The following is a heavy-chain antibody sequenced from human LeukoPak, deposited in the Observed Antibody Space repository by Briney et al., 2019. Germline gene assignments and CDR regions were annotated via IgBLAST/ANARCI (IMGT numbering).Heavy chain of an antibody. J-gene: IGHJ4*02. D-gene: IGHD2-8*01. CDR1: GYTFTGYY. Sequence: ASVKVSCKASGYTFTGYYLHWVRQSPGQGPEWMGRINPNSGGTNYAQKFQGRVTMTRDTSITTAYMELSRLRSDDTAVYYCARGVYYPDRSDFPLHYWGQGTLVTVYS. CDR2: INPNSGGT. CDR3: ARGVYYPDRSDFPLHY. V-gene: IGHV1-2*02.